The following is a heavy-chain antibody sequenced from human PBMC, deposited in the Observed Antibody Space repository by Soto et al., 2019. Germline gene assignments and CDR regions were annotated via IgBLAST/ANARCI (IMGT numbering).Heavy chain of an antibody. CDR1: GGSFSGYY. CDR2: INHSGST. Sequence: SETLSLTCAVYGGSFSGYYWSWIRQPPGKGLEWIGEINHSGSTNYNPSLKSRVTISVDTSKNQFSLKLSSVTAADTAVYYCARVHPLGATVTTATFYYYMDVWGKGTTVTVSS. CDR3: ARVHPLGATVTTATFYYYMDV. J-gene: IGHJ6*03. V-gene: IGHV4-34*01. D-gene: IGHD4-17*01.